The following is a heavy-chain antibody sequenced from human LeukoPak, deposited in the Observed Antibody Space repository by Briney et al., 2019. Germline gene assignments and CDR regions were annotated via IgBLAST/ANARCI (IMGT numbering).Heavy chain of an antibody. CDR1: GFTFSSYA. V-gene: IGHV3-23*01. Sequence: PGGSLRLSCAASGFTFSSYAMSGVGQAPWKGLEWVSAISGSGGSTYYADSVKGRFNISRDNSKNKLYLQMNSLRAEDTAVYYCAKDPNWEQPPDYFDYWGQGTLVTVSS. D-gene: IGHD1-26*01. CDR3: AKDPNWEQPPDYFDY. J-gene: IGHJ4*02. CDR2: ISGSGGST.